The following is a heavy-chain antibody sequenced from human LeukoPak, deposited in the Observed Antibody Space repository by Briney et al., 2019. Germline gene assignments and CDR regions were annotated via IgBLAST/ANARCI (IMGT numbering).Heavy chain of an antibody. CDR1: GGTFSSYA. Sequence: SVKVSCKASGGTFSSYAISWVRQAPGQGLEWMGRIIPILGIANYAQKFQGRVTITTDESTSTAYMELSSLRSEDTAVYYCARGRNIAAAGSVDYWGQGTLVTVSS. CDR2: IIPILGIA. V-gene: IGHV1-69*04. J-gene: IGHJ4*02. D-gene: IGHD6-13*01. CDR3: ARGRNIAAAGSVDY.